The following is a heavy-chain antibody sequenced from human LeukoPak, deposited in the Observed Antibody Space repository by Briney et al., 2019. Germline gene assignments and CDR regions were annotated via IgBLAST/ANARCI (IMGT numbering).Heavy chain of an antibody. CDR2: ISGSGGST. Sequence: GGSLRLSCATSGFIFTNYGINWVRQAPGKGLEWVSAISGSGGSTYYADSVKGRFTISRDNSKNTLYLQMNSLRAEDTAVYYCAKDLVFRWGSFDYWGQGTLVTVSS. CDR3: AKDLVFRWGSFDY. V-gene: IGHV3-23*01. CDR1: GFIFTNYG. D-gene: IGHD2-21*01. J-gene: IGHJ4*02.